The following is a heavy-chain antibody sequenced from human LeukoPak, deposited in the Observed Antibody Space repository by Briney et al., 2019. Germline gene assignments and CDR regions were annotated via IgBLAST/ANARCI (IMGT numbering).Heavy chain of an antibody. D-gene: IGHD2-2*01. CDR2: IIPIFGTA. J-gene: IGHJ3*02. CDR3: ARDLGYCSSTSCYNDAFDI. V-gene: IGHV1-69*05. Sequence: ASVKVSCKASGGTFSSYAISWVRQAPGQGLEWMGGIIPIFGTANYAQKFQGRVTITTDESTSTAYMELSSLRSEDTAVYYCARDLGYCSSTSCYNDAFDIWGQGTMVNVSS. CDR1: GGTFSSYA.